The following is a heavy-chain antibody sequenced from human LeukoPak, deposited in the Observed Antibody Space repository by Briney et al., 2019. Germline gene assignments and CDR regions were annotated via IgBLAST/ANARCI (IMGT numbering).Heavy chain of an antibody. V-gene: IGHV3-20*04. CDR3: ARDEVTTSSWYVDGRGVIDY. CDR1: GFTFDDYG. CDR2: INWNGGRT. Sequence: PGGSLRLSCAACGFTFDDYGMSWVRQAPGKGLEWVSSINWNGGRTVYADSVKGRFPIYRDNAKNSLYLQMNSLRAEDTAFYYCARDEVTTSSWYVDGRGVIDYWGQGTLVTVSS. D-gene: IGHD6-13*01. J-gene: IGHJ4*02.